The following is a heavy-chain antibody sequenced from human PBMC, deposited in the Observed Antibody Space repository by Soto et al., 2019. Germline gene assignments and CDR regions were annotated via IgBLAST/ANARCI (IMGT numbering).Heavy chain of an antibody. J-gene: IGHJ4*02. Sequence: SETLSLTCAVYGGSFSGYYWSWIRQPPGKGLEWIGEINHSGSTNYNPSLKSRVTISVDTSKNQFSLKLSSVTAADTAVYYCARWGPAKYYFDYWGQGTLVTVSS. D-gene: IGHD7-27*01. V-gene: IGHV4-34*01. CDR3: ARWGPAKYYFDY. CDR2: INHSGST. CDR1: GGSFSGYY.